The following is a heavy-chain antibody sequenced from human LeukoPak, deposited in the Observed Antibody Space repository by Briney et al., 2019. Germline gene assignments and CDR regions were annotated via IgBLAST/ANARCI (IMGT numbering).Heavy chain of an antibody. J-gene: IGHJ4*02. V-gene: IGHV3-48*03. CDR3: AREATIFTDY. D-gene: IGHD3-3*01. CDR2: ISSRGSII. Sequence: PGGSLRLSCAASGFTFSSYEMNWVRQAPGKGLEWVSYISSRGSIIHYADSVKGRFTISRDNAKNSLYLQMNSLRAEDTAVYYCAREATIFTDYWGQGTLVTVSS. CDR1: GFTFSSYE.